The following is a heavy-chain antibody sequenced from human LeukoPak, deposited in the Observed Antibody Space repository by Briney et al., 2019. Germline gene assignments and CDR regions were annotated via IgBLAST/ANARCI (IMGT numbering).Heavy chain of an antibody. CDR3: TTTTYRDYVWGSWNYYFMDV. V-gene: IGHV3-15*01. J-gene: IGHJ6*03. D-gene: IGHD3-16*01. CDR1: AFSSSIAW. CDR2: IKSKPNGGTT. Sequence: VGSLRLSCAASAFSSSIAWMSSVRQTPRKGLGWVGRIKSKPNGGTTDYAAPVKGRFIISRDDSKNTLYLQMDSLKTEDTAVYYCTTTTYRDYVWGSWNYYFMDVWGKGTTVSVSS.